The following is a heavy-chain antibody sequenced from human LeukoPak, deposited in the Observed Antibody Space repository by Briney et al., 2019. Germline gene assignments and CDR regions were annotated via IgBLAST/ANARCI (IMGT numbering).Heavy chain of an antibody. CDR2: IYYSGST. D-gene: IGHD5-12*01. V-gene: IGHV4-38-2*02. Sequence: SETLSLTCTVSGYSISSSYYWGWIRQPPGKGLEWIGSIYYSGSTYYNPSLKSRVTISVDTSKNQFSLKLSSVTAADTAVYYCAKAGMGRGLNFDYWGQGTLVTVSS. CDR1: GYSISSSYY. CDR3: AKAGMGRGLNFDY. J-gene: IGHJ4*02.